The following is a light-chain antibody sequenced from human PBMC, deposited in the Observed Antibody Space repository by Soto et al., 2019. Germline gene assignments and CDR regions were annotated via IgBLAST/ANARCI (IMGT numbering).Light chain of an antibody. V-gene: IGLV2-14*01. CDR1: SSDVGTYPY. CDR2: EVS. CDR3: SSYSSSTTVL. J-gene: IGLJ3*02. Sequence: QSVLTQPASVSGSPGQSITISCTGTSSDVGTYPYVSWYQRHPGRAPQLMIYEVSNRPSGVSNRFSGSKSGNTASLTISGLQAEDEADYYCSSYSSSTTVLFGGGTQLTVL.